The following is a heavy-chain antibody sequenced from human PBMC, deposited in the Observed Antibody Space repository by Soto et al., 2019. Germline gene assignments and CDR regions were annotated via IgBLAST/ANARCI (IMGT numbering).Heavy chain of an antibody. Sequence: QLVQSGPEVKKPGSSVKVSCKSAGDTFNSYAVSWVRQAPGQGLEWMGGIIPTFGTVNYAQKFQGRVTITADESTRVAYIALRSLRSDDTAVYYCASEAGGYGHPYFDYWGQGTLVSVSS. V-gene: IGHV1-69*01. CDR1: GDTFNSYA. CDR3: ASEAGGYGHPYFDY. CDR2: IIPTFGTV. D-gene: IGHD5-18*01. J-gene: IGHJ4*02.